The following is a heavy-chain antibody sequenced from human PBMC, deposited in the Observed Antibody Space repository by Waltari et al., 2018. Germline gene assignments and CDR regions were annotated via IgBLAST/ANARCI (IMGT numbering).Heavy chain of an antibody. CDR3: ASHRPGGYGMDV. J-gene: IGHJ6*02. D-gene: IGHD2-15*01. CDR2: STSEGSRT. V-gene: IGHV3-74*01. CDR1: GFTFSTYW. Sequence: VQLVESGGGLVQPGGSLRLSCEASGFTFSTYWMCWVRQVPGKGLVWVSTSTSEGSRTRYADSVKGRFTISRDNAKNTLYLQTNSLRAEDTAVYYCASHRPGGYGMDVWGHGTTVTVSS.